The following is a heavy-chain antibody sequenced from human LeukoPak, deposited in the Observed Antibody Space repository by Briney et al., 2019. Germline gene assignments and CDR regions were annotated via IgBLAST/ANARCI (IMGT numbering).Heavy chain of an antibody. J-gene: IGHJ4*02. V-gene: IGHV4-34*01. Sequence: PSETLSLTCAVYGGSFSGYYWSWIRQPPGKGLEWIGEINHSGSTNYNPSLKSRVTISVDTSKNQFSLKLSSVTAADTAVYYCARGGGISCFDYWGQGTLVTVSS. CDR1: GGSFSGYY. CDR3: ARGGGISCFDY. CDR2: INHSGST. D-gene: IGHD6-13*01.